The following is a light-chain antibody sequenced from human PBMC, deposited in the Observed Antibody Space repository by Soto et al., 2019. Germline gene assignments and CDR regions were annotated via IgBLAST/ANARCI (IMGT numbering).Light chain of an antibody. V-gene: IGKV1-5*03. CDR3: QEYTNGYDT. J-gene: IGKJ1*01. CDR2: KAS. Sequence: DIQMTQSPATLAASVGDRVSLSCRASQSIDTWLAWYQQKPGKAPNLLIYKASRLESGIPARFSGSGSGTEFTLTISSLQTEDFCSSYCQEYTNGYDTFGQGTKVDIK. CDR1: QSIDTW.